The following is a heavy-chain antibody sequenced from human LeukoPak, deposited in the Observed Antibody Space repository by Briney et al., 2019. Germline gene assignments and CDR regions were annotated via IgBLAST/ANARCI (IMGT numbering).Heavy chain of an antibody. CDR2: IYYSRNT. D-gene: IGHD6-19*01. J-gene: IGHJ4*02. CDR3: ARGHSSGWFDFDY. CDR1: GGSISSYY. Sequence: SETLSLTCTVSGGSISSYYWSWIRQPPGKGLDWIGYIYYSRNTNYNPSPTSRVTISVDTSKSQFSLKLSSVTAADTAVYYCARGHSSGWFDFDYWGQGTLVTVSS. V-gene: IGHV4-59*08.